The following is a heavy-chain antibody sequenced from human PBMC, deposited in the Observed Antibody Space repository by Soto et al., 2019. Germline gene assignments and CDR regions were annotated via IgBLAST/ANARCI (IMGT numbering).Heavy chain of an antibody. CDR2: INAGNGNT. CDR1: GYTFTSYA. V-gene: IGHV1-3*05. Sequence: QVQVVQSGAEEKKPGASVKVSCKASGYTFTSYAIHWVRQAPGQRLEWMGWINAGNGNTKYSQKFQGRVTITRDTSASTAYMELSSLRSEDTAVYYCARGITLPTPLDYWCQGTLVTVSS. CDR3: ARGITLPTPLDY. J-gene: IGHJ4*02. D-gene: IGHD1-20*01.